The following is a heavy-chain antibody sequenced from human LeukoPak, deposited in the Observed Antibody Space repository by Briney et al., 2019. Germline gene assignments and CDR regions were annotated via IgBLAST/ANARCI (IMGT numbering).Heavy chain of an antibody. CDR3: ARLQWFGELFQNDYYYYYYGMDV. Sequence: GGSLRLSCAASGFTFSSYWMSWVRQAPGKGLEGVANIKQDGSEKYYVDSVKGRFTISRDNAKNSLYLQMNSLRAEDTAVYYCARLQWFGELFQNDYYYYYYGMDVWGQGTTVTVSS. D-gene: IGHD3-10*01. V-gene: IGHV3-7*01. CDR2: IKQDGSEK. J-gene: IGHJ6*02. CDR1: GFTFSSYW.